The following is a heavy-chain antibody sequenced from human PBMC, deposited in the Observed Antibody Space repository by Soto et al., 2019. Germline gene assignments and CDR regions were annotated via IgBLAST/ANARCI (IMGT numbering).Heavy chain of an antibody. D-gene: IGHD4-17*01. V-gene: IGHV3-23*01. CDR1: GFTFRIYA. J-gene: IGHJ5*02. CDR2: LLRSGSST. Sequence: QSGGSLRISCASSGFTFRIYAMAWAGQAPGKGLEWVSSLLRSGSSTYYADSVKGRFTISSDISANSLYLQMDSLRAEDAAVYYCAKDAVSGDGVWLLDSWGQGTVVTVSS. CDR3: AKDAVSGDGVWLLDS.